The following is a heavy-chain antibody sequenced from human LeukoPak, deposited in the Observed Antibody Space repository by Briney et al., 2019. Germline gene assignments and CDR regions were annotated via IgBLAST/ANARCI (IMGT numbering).Heavy chain of an antibody. Sequence: ASVKVSCKSSGYTFTSYGISWVRQAPGQGLEWMGWISAYNGNTNFVQKLQGRVTMTTDTSTNTAYMELRSLRSDDTAVYYCARATVTTYADYFDYWGQGTLVTVSS. CDR1: GYTFTSYG. D-gene: IGHD4-17*01. J-gene: IGHJ4*02. CDR2: ISAYNGNT. V-gene: IGHV1-18*01. CDR3: ARATVTTYADYFDY.